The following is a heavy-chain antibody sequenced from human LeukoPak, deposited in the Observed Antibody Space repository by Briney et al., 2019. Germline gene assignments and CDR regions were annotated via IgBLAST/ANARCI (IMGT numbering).Heavy chain of an antibody. CDR1: AFPFSTYP. J-gene: IGHJ3*01. Sequence: GGSLRLSCAASAFPFSTYPMSWVRLAPGKGLEWVSGINSGGSGTDYADSVRGRFTISRDNSRNTLYLQMSIVRVEDTPIYFCARKKWEQSSHDACHLWGQGTMVSVST. CDR2: INSGGSGT. CDR3: ARKKWEQSSHDACHL. D-gene: IGHD1-26*01. V-gene: IGHV3-23*01.